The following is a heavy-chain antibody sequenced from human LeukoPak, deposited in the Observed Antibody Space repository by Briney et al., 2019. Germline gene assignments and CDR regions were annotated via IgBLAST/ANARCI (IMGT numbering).Heavy chain of an antibody. J-gene: IGHJ5*02. CDR1: GGSFSGYY. CDR3: ARGQPVWSSSSGFDP. CDR2: INHSGST. Sequence: SETLSLACAVYGGSFSGYYWSWIRQPPGKGLEWIGEINHSGSTNYNPSLKSRVTISVDTSKNQFSLKLSSVTAADTAVYYCARGQPVWSSSSGFDPWGQGTLVTVSS. D-gene: IGHD6-6*01. V-gene: IGHV4-34*01.